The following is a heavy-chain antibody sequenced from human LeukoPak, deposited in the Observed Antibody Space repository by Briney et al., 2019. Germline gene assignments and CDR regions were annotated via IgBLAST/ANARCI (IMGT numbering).Heavy chain of an antibody. V-gene: IGHV4-4*07. Sequence: SETLSLTCTVSGGSIRSYYWSWIRQPAGKGLEWIGRIYTSGSTNYNPSLKSRVTMSVDTSKNQFSLKLCSVTAADTAVYYCARDTLAVAGHKYFQHWGQGTLVTVSS. CDR3: ARDTLAVAGHKYFQH. J-gene: IGHJ1*01. CDR2: IYTSGST. D-gene: IGHD6-19*01. CDR1: GGSIRSYY.